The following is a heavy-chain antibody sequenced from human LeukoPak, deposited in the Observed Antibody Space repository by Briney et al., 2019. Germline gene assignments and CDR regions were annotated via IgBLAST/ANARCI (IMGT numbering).Heavy chain of an antibody. CDR3: ARDGWFYYDSSDYSGFDY. V-gene: IGHV1-46*01. CDR1: GYTFTRYN. D-gene: IGHD3-22*01. J-gene: IGHJ4*02. CDR2: INPTGGNI. Sequence: RASLWVSCKASGYTFTRYNMHWVRQAPGQGLEWMGIINPTGGNINYAQKFQGRVTMTRATSTSTVYMELSRLRSEDTAVYYCARDGWFYYDSSDYSGFDYWGQGTLVTVSS.